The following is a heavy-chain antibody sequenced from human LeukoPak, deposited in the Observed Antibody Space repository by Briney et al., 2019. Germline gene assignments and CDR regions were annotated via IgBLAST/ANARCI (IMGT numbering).Heavy chain of an antibody. J-gene: IGHJ1*01. CDR3: ARDLDDYHHFPPIFQY. Sequence: GGSLRLSCVVSGFTCSDYAMSWVRQAAGKGLEWVSAISGGGTPTFYADSVKGRFITSRDNSKNTLYLQMNSLRVEDTAVYYCARDLDDYHHFPPIFQYWGQGTQVIVSS. CDR1: GFTCSDYA. D-gene: IGHD4-11*01. V-gene: IGHV3-23*01. CDR2: ISGGGTPT.